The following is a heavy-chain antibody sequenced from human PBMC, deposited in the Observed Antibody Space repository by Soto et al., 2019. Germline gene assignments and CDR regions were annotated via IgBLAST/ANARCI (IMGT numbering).Heavy chain of an antibody. Sequence: QVQLQQWGAGLLKPSETLSLTCAVYGGSFRGYYWSWIRQPPGKGLEWIGEIDHRGSTNYNPSLKSRGTISVDTSKNQFSLKLSSVTAADTAVYYCARDKTEVTTFVYYYYGMDVWGQGTTVTVSS. D-gene: IGHD3-16*01. CDR3: ARDKTEVTTFVYYYYGMDV. J-gene: IGHJ6*02. V-gene: IGHV4-34*01. CDR2: IDHRGST. CDR1: GGSFRGYY.